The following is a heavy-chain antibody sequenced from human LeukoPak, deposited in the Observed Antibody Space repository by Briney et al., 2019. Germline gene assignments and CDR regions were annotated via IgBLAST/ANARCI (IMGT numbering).Heavy chain of an antibody. J-gene: IGHJ4*02. CDR3: ARDAMSRTADY. CDR2: IKQDGSET. V-gene: IGHV3-7*01. D-gene: IGHD2-2*01. CDR1: GFTFSSYW. Sequence: GGSLRLPCAASGFTFSSYWMSWVRQAPGKGLEWVGNIKQDGSETYFVDSVKGRFTISRDNAKNSLYLQMNSLRAEDTAVYYCARDAMSRTADYWGQGTLVTVSS.